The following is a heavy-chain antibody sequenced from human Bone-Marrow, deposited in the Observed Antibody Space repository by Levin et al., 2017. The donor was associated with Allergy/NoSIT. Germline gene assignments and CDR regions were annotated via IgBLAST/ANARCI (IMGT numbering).Heavy chain of an antibody. Sequence: SETLSFTCTVSGGSISNYYWSWIRQPPGKGLEWIGYIYYSGTTNYNPSLKSRVTISVDTSKSQFSLKLTSVTAADTAIYYCARMGDTAMVDPFDDWGQGTLVTVSS. D-gene: IGHD5-18*01. CDR1: GGSISNYY. CDR2: IYYSGTT. V-gene: IGHV4-59*01. J-gene: IGHJ4*02. CDR3: ARMGDTAMVDPFDD.